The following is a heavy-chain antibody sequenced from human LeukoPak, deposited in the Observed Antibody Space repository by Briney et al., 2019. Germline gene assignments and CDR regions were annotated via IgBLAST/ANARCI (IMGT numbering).Heavy chain of an antibody. J-gene: IGHJ5*02. V-gene: IGHV1-69*13. Sequence: GASVKVSCKVAGGTINNFAISWVRQAPGQGLEWMGGLSPVLATYAQKFQGRVTITADESTDTVYMELGSLTSEDTATYFCARDREISARPGGLFDPWGQGNPGHRLL. CDR1: GGTINNFA. CDR3: ARDREISARPGGLFDP. D-gene: IGHD6-6*01. CDR2: LSPVLA.